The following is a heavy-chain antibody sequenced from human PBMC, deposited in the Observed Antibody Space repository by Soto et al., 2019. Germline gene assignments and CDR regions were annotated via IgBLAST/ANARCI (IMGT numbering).Heavy chain of an antibody. CDR3: ARHIIDAVLGSGMDV. D-gene: IGHD3-3*02. J-gene: IGHJ6*04. Sequence: GASVKVSCKASGYTFTSYGISWVRQAPGQGLEWMGWISAYNGNTNYAQKLQGRVTMTTDTSTSTAYMELRSLRSDDTAVYYCARHIIDAVLGSGMDVWGKGTTVTVSS. V-gene: IGHV1-18*01. CDR2: ISAYNGNT. CDR1: GYTFTSYG.